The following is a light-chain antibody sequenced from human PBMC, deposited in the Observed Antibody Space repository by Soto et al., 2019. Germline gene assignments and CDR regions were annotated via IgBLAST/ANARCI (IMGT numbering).Light chain of an antibody. Sequence: QSALTQPASVSGSPGQSITISCTGTSSDIGGYNYVSWYQQHPGKAPKLMIYDVSNRPSGVSNRFSGSKSGNTASLTISGLQPEDETDYYCSSFTSTSSTAFGGGTKVTVL. J-gene: IGLJ2*01. V-gene: IGLV2-14*01. CDR1: SSDIGGYNY. CDR3: SSFTSTSSTA. CDR2: DVS.